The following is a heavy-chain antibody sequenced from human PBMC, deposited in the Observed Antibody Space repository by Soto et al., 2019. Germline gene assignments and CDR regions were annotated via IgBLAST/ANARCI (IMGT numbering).Heavy chain of an antibody. CDR3: ARTAQPGENYYYFGRDV. V-gene: IGHV1-2*04. CDR2: INPTSGAT. J-gene: IGHJ6*02. Sequence: ASVKVSCKASGYTFTVYYIQWVRQAPGQGLEWMGWINPTSGATNYAQKFQGWVTMTRDTSISTAYVELSRLKPDDTAVYYCARTAQPGENYYYFGRDVWGQGTTVTVSS. CDR1: GYTFTVYY. D-gene: IGHD3-16*01.